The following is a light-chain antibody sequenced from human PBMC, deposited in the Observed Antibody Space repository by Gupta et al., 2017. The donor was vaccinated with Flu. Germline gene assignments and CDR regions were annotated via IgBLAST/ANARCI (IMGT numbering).Light chain of an antibody. J-gene: IGLJ3*02. Sequence: QSALPPPASVSGSPGQSITISCTGTSSDVGGYKYVSWYQQHPGKVPKLRMYEVNNRPSGVSNRFSGSKSGNTAFLTISGLRAEDEADYYCTAYTSISTWVFGGGTKV. CDR2: EVN. V-gene: IGLV2-14*01. CDR1: SSDVGGYKY. CDR3: TAYTSISTWV.